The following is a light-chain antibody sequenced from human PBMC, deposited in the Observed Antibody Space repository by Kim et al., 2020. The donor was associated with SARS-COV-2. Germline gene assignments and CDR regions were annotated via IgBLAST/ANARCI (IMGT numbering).Light chain of an antibody. CDR2: GVN. Sequence: QSALTQPASASGSPGQSITISCTGSSSDVGNYNLVSWYQQHPGKAPKLMIYGVNKRPSGVYNLFSGSKSGNTTSLTISGLQVEDEADYYCCSYAGIWVFGGGTQLTVL. V-gene: IGLV2-23*02. CDR1: SSDVGNYNL. J-gene: IGLJ3*02. CDR3: CSYAGIWV.